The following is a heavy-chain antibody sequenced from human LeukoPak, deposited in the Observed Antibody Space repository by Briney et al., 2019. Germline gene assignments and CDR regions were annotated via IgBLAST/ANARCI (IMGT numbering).Heavy chain of an antibody. J-gene: IGHJ4*02. CDR3: ARAGNTRFDY. Sequence: GGSLRLSCAASGFTLSNYAMSWVRQAPGKGLEWVSAISGSGGSTYYADSVKGRFTISRDNSKNTLYLQMNSLRAEDTAVYYCARAGNTRFDYWGQGTLVTVSS. V-gene: IGHV3-23*01. D-gene: IGHD2/OR15-2a*01. CDR1: GFTLSNYA. CDR2: ISGSGGST.